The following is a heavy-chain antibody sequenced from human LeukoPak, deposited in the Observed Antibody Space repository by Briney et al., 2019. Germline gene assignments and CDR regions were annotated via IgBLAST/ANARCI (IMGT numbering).Heavy chain of an antibody. J-gene: IGHJ4*02. Sequence: GRSLRLSCVASGFTFDEHAMHWVRQAPGKGLEWVSSISGSGDIKDFGDSVKGRFTISRDNSKNTVSLQMNSLRADDTAVYYCAKEGAFGGSGALDYWGQGTLVTVSS. CDR1: GFTFDEHA. CDR3: AKEGAFGGSGALDY. CDR2: ISGSGDIK. D-gene: IGHD6-19*01. V-gene: IGHV3-23*01.